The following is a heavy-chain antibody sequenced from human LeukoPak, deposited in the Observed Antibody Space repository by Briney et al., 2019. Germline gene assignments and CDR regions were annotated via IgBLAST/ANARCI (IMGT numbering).Heavy chain of an antibody. D-gene: IGHD4-23*01. V-gene: IGHV3-48*03. CDR2: ISSSDNTI. CDR3: VRDYGGSSPFDY. J-gene: IGHJ4*02. Sequence: GGSLRLSCTASGFTFGDYAMSWFRQAPGKGLEWVPYISSSDNTIYYADSVKGRFTISRDNAKNSLYLQMNSLRADDTAAYYCVRDYGGSSPFDYWGQGTLVTVSS. CDR1: GFTFGDYA.